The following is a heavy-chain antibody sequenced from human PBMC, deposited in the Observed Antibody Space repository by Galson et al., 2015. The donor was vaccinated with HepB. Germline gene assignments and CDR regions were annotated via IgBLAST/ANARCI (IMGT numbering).Heavy chain of an antibody. J-gene: IGHJ4*02. CDR3: AKDLSGGSRHFGGYFDY. D-gene: IGHD2-15*01. CDR1: GFTFSSYA. Sequence: SLRLSCAASGFTFSSYAMSWVRQAPGKGLEWVSAISGSGGGTYYADSVKGRFTISRDNSKNTLYLQMNSLRAEDTAVYYCAKDLSGGSRHFGGYFDYWGQGTLVTVSS. CDR2: ISGSGGGT. V-gene: IGHV3-23*01.